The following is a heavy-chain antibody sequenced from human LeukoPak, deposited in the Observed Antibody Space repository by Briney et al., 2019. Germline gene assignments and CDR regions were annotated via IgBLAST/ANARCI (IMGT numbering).Heavy chain of an antibody. Sequence: GESLKISCRGSGYRFTNYWIGWVRQMPGKGLEWMGIIYPGDSDTRYSPSFQGQVTLSADKSISTAYLQWSSLKASDTAMYYCVGRTDDFFDYWGQGTLVTVSS. J-gene: IGHJ4*02. V-gene: IGHV5-51*01. CDR1: GYRFTNYW. CDR3: VGRTDDFFDY. CDR2: IYPGDSDT.